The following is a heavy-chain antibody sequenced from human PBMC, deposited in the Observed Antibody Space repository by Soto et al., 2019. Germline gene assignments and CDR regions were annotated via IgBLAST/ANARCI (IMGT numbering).Heavy chain of an antibody. D-gene: IGHD2-2*02. CDR1: GFTFSNAW. Sequence: GGSLRLSCAASGFTFSNAWMSWVRQAPGKGLEWVGRIKSKTDGGTTDYAAPVKGRFTISRDDSKNTLYLQMNSLKTEDTAVYYCTTDSETLPAAIFYYYYYMDVWGKGTTVTVSS. CDR3: TTDSETLPAAIFYYYYYMDV. CDR2: IKSKTDGGTT. V-gene: IGHV3-15*01. J-gene: IGHJ6*03.